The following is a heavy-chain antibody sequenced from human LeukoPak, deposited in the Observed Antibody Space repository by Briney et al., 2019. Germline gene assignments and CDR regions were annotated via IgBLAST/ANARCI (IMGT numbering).Heavy chain of an antibody. J-gene: IGHJ6*02. CDR2: INHNGNVN. Sequence: GGSLRLSCEASGFTFSTHGMHWVRQAPGKGLEWVASINHNGNVNYYVDSVKGRFTISRDNAKNSLYLQMSNLRAEDTAVYFCARGGGLDVWGQGATVTVSS. V-gene: IGHV3-7*03. D-gene: IGHD3-16*01. CDR1: GFTFSTHG. CDR3: ARGGGLDV.